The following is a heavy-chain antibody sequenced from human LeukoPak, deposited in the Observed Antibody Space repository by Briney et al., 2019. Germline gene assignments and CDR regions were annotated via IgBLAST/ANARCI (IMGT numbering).Heavy chain of an antibody. J-gene: IGHJ4*02. CDR3: ASQAKYYDFWSAIPGFDY. CDR2: INPNSGGT. V-gene: IGHV1-2*02. CDR1: GYTFTGYY. D-gene: IGHD3-3*01. Sequence: ASVKVSCKASGYTFTGYYMHWVRQAPGQGLEWMGWINPNSGGTNYAQKFQGRVTITADESTSTAYMELSSLRSEDTAVYYCASQAKYYDFWSAIPGFDYWGQGTLVTVSS.